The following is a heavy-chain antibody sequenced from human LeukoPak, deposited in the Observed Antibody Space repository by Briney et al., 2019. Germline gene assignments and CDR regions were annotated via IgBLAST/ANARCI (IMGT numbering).Heavy chain of an antibody. D-gene: IGHD6-6*01. CDR2: IKPDGGEK. V-gene: IGHV3-7*01. CDR1: GFTFSSYW. Sequence: GGSLRLSCAASGFTFSSYWMTWVRQAPGKGLEWVASIKPDGGEKFSVDSVKGRFTISRDNARNSLDLQMNSLRAEDTAVYYCATSPGLGYSSSLTGVDYWGQGTLVTVSS. CDR3: ATSPGLGYSSSLTGVDY. J-gene: IGHJ4*02.